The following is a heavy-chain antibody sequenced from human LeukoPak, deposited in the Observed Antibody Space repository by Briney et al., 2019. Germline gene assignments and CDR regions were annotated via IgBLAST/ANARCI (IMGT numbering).Heavy chain of an antibody. CDR1: GFAFSGYA. Sequence: GGSLRLSCTVSGFAFSGYAMSWVRQAPGKGPEWVSSIGARGDVTCYADSVKGRVTVYRDNSKRTLFLQMNSLRAEDTAVYYCAKVHYTASFPGSFPGRNYFDSWGQGSLVTVSP. V-gene: IGHV3-23*01. CDR2: IGARGDVT. CDR3: AKVHYTASFPGSFPGRNYFDS. D-gene: IGHD1-26*01. J-gene: IGHJ4*02.